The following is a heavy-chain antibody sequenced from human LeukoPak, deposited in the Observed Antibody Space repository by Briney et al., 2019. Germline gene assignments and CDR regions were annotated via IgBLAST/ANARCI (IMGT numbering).Heavy chain of an antibody. D-gene: IGHD6-13*01. Sequence: KPSETLSLTCAVYGGSFSGYYWSWIRQPPGKGLEWIGEINHSGSTNYNPSLKSRVTISVDTSKNQFSLKLSSVTAADTAVYYCARAPRRYSSSWYYLWFDPWGQGTLVTVSS. CDR1: GGSFSGYY. J-gene: IGHJ5*02. CDR2: INHSGST. CDR3: ARAPRRYSSSWYYLWFDP. V-gene: IGHV4-34*01.